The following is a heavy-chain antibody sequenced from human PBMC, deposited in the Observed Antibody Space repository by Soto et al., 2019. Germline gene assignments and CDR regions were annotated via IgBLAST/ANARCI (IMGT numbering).Heavy chain of an antibody. CDR1: GGSFSGYS. Sequence: QVQLQQWGAGLLKPSETLSLTCAVYGGSFSGYSWTWIRQPPGTGLEWIGEINHSGSTNYNPSLQIRVTISVDPAKNPFSLKLTSVTAADTAVYYCARDKITGLFDYWGQGTLVTVSS. J-gene: IGHJ4*02. D-gene: IGHD2-8*02. CDR2: INHSGST. V-gene: IGHV4-34*01. CDR3: ARDKITGLFDY.